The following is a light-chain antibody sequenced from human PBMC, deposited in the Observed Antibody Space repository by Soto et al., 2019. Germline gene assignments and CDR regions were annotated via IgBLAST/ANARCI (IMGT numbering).Light chain of an antibody. CDR1: QSVSRS. J-gene: IGKJ2*01. Sequence: EIVLTQSPATLSLSPGERVTLSCRASQSVSRSLAWYQQKPGQAPRLLIYDASNRATGIPVRFSGSGSGTEFSLTISSLAPEDFAVYYCQQCSSWPYTFGQGTKLDFK. CDR3: QQCSSWPYT. V-gene: IGKV3-11*01. CDR2: DAS.